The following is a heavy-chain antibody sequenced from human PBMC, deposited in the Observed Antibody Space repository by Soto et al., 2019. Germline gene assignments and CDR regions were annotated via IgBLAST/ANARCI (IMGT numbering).Heavy chain of an antibody. D-gene: IGHD1-1*01. CDR1: GFTFSSYW. Sequence: GESLKISCAASGFTFSSYWMHWVRQAPGKGLVWVSRINSDGSSTSYADSVKGRFTISRDNAKNTLYLQMNSLRAEDTAVYYCARGGPVGNDNWLDPWGQGTLVTVSS. V-gene: IGHV3-74*01. CDR2: INSDGSST. CDR3: ARGGPVGNDNWLDP. J-gene: IGHJ5*02.